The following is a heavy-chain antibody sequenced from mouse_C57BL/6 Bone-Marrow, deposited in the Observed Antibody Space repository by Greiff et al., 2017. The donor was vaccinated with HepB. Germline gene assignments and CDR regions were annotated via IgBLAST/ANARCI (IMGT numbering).Heavy chain of an antibody. J-gene: IGHJ2*01. CDR2: INYDGSST. CDR1: GFTFSDYY. CDR3: ARVHYFDY. Sequence: DVQLVESEGGLVQPGSSMKLSCTASGFTFSDYYMAWVRQVPEKGLEWVANINYDGSSTYYLDSLKSRFIISRDNAKNILYLQMSSLKSEDTATYYCARVHYFDYWGQGTTLTVSS. V-gene: IGHV5-16*01.